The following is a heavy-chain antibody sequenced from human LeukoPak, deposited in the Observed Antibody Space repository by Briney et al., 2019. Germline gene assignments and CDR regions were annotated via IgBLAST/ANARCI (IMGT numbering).Heavy chain of an antibody. CDR3: ARDSGSHRTPGSGSILWPDY. J-gene: IGHJ4*02. Sequence: GRSLRLSCAASGFTFSSYAMHWVRQAPGKGLEWVAVISYDGSNKYYADFVKGRFTISRDNSKNTLYLQMNSLRAEDTAVYYCARDSGSHRTPGSGSILWPDYWGQGTLVTVSS. CDR2: ISYDGSNK. V-gene: IGHV3-30-3*01. D-gene: IGHD3-10*01. CDR1: GFTFSSYA.